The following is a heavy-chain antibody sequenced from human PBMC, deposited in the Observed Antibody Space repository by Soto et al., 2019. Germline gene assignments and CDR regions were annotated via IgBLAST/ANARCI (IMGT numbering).Heavy chain of an antibody. CDR2: MIPKSGDT. V-gene: IGHV1-8*01. J-gene: IGHJ4*02. CDR1: GYTFTNYD. CDR3: ASATSIAVAGKES. D-gene: IGHD6-19*01. Sequence: QVHLVQSGAEVRKPGASVKVSCKASGYTFTNYDINWVRQVTGQGLEWMGWMIPKSGDTGYAPKFQGRVIMTRDTSMTTAYMELSSLRSEDTAVYYCASATSIAVAGKESWGQGTLVTVSS.